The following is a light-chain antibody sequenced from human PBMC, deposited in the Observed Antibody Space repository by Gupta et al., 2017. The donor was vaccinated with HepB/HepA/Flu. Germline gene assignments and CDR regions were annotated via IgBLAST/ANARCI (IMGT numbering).Light chain of an antibody. CDR2: LGS. CDR3: MQALQTPLT. Sequence: DIVMTQSPLSLARHPGEPASISCRSSQSLLHSNGYNYLDWYLQKPGQSPQLLIYLGSNRASGVPDRFSGSGSGTDFTLKISRVEAEDVGVYYCMQALQTPLTFGGGTKVEIK. CDR1: QSLLHSNGYNY. J-gene: IGKJ4*01. V-gene: IGKV2-28*01.